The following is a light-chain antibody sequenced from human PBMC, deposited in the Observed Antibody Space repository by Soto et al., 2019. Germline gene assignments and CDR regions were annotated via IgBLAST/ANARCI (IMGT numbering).Light chain of an antibody. V-gene: IGKV1D-16*01. CDR3: QQYNFCPPP. Sequence: DIQMTQSTSSLSAYVGDTVNITCRATQGISNLLAWYQQKPRTAPKTRIFDTSTLHSGVPSRFSGSGSGTDFTLTIASLQPEDFATYYCQQYNFCPPPFGQGTRVEL. J-gene: IGKJ1*01. CDR1: QGISNL. CDR2: DTS.